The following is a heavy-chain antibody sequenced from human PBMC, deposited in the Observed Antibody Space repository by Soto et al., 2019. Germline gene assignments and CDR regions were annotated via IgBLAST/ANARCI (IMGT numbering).Heavy chain of an antibody. V-gene: IGHV4-4*02. CDR1: GGSISSSNW. CDR3: ASYVDTGRLGGYSDY. D-gene: IGHD5-18*01. CDR2: IYHSGST. J-gene: IGHJ4*02. Sequence: QVQLQESGPGLVKPSGTLSLTCAVPGGSISSSNWWSWVRQPPGKGLEWIGEIYHSGSTNYNPSLKSRVTISVDKSKNQFSLKLSSVTAADTAVYYCASYVDTGRLGGYSDYWGQGTLVTVSS.